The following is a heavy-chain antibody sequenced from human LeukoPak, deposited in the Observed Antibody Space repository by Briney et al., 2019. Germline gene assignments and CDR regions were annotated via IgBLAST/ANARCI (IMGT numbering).Heavy chain of an antibody. V-gene: IGHV3-48*03. CDR3: ARSYYDILTGYNPYFDY. CDR2: ISSSGSTI. D-gene: IGHD3-9*01. CDR1: GFTFSSYE. J-gene: IGHJ4*02. Sequence: GGSLRLSCAASGFTFSSYEMNWVRQAPGKGLEWVSYISSSGSTIYYADSVKGRFTISRDNAKNSLYLQMNSLRAEDTAVYYCARSYYDILTGYNPYFDYWGQGILVTVSS.